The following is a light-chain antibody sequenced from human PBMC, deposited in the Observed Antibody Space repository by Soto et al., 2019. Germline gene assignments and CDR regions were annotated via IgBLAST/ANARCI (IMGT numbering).Light chain of an antibody. CDR1: QSVKRN. V-gene: IGKV3-15*01. J-gene: IGKJ1*01. CDR3: QQYETRPLT. Sequence: DIVMTQSPVTLSVSPGERATLSCRASQSVKRNLAWYQQKHGQSPRLLIYGASTRATGIPARFSGSGSGTEFSLTISYLQSEDFAVYYCQQYETRPLTFGHGTKVEIK. CDR2: GAS.